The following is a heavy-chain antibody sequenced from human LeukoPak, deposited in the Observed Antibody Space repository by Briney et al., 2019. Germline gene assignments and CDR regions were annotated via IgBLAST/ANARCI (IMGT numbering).Heavy chain of an antibody. CDR3: ARQGGSSSPYYYYYMDV. J-gene: IGHJ6*03. CDR2: IYHSGNT. V-gene: IGHV4-38-2*01. CDR1: GYSISSGYC. Sequence: SETLSLTCAVSGYSISSGYCWGWFRQPPGKGLEWIGCIYHSGNTYYNPSLKSRVSISVDTSKNQFSLKLSSVTAADTAVYYCARQGGSSSPYYYYYMDVWGKGTTVTVSS. D-gene: IGHD6-13*01.